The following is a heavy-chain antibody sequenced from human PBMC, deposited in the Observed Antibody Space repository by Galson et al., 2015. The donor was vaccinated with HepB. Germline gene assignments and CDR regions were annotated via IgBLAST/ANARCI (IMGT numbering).Heavy chain of an antibody. CDR1: GFTFSSYS. J-gene: IGHJ6*03. D-gene: IGHD2-2*01. CDR2: ISSSSSTI. Sequence: SLRLSCAASGFTFSSYSMNWVRQAPGKGLEWVSYISSSSSTIYYADSVKGRFTISRDNAKNSLYLQMNSLRDEDTAVYYCARESRRESTSCYFCYYYMDVWGKGTTVTVSS. V-gene: IGHV3-48*02. CDR3: ARESRRESTSCYFCYYYMDV.